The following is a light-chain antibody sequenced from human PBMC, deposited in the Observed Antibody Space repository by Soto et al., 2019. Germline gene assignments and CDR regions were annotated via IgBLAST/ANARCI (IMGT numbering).Light chain of an antibody. J-gene: IGKJ1*01. CDR3: HQYGSSSWT. CDR2: GAF. V-gene: IGKV3-20*01. Sequence: EIVLTQSPATLSLSPGERATLSCRASQSVSSYLAWYQQKPGQAPSLLIYGAFTRATGIPARFSGSGSGTDFTLTISRLEPEDFAVYYCHQYGSSSWTFGQGTKVDIK. CDR1: QSVSSY.